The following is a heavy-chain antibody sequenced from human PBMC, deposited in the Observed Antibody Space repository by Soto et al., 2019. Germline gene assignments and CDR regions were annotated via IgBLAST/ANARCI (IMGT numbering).Heavy chain of an antibody. J-gene: IGHJ4*02. CDR1: GFSVSSNY. V-gene: IGHV3-66*04. Sequence: PGGSLRLSCAASGFSVSSNYMSWVRQAPGKGLKWVSVIYSGGSTYYADSVKGRFTISRDNSKNTLYLQMNSLRAEDTAVYYCASHLQTFDWFLDYWGQGTLVTVSS. D-gene: IGHD3-9*01. CDR3: ASHLQTFDWFLDY. CDR2: IYSGGST.